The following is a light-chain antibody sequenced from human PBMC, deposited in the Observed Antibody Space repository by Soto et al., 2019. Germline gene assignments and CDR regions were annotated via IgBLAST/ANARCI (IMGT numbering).Light chain of an antibody. CDR2: GAS. CDR1: QSVHNY. Sequence: IVSTPHPVTLSLSPGERATLSCRASQSVHNYLAWYQQKPGQTPRLLIYGASNRATGIPDRFSGSGSGTDFTLTISRLEPEDFAVYYCQQYGSSGTFGQGTKVDIK. V-gene: IGKV3-20*01. CDR3: QQYGSSGT. J-gene: IGKJ1*01.